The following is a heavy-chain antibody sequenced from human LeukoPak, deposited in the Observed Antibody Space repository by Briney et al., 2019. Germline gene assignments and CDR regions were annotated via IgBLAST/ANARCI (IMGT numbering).Heavy chain of an antibody. CDR1: GFSFSSQT. Sequence: GGSLRLSCTTSGFSFSSQTMTWVRQAPGKGLEWVSVLGRSGDAHYADSVEGRFTISRDISKSTLFLQMNSLRAEDTALYYCAKEGALIAGCAFDMWAEGQWSPSLQ. CDR3: AKEGALIAGCAFDM. J-gene: IGHJ3*02. V-gene: IGHV3-23*01. CDR2: LGRSGDA. D-gene: IGHD2-21*01.